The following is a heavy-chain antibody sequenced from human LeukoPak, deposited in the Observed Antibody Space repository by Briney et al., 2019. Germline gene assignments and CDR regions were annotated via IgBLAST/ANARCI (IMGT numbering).Heavy chain of an antibody. D-gene: IGHD4-17*01. J-gene: IGHJ6*03. CDR2: INPNSGDT. CDR1: GHTFTGYY. CDR3: ARARRVTRYYYYMDV. Sequence: ASVKVSCKASGHTFTGYYMHWVRQAPGRGLEWMGGINPNSGDTKYGQKFQGRVTMTRDTSISTAYMELSRLRSDDTAVYYCARARRVTRYYYYMDVWGKGTTVTVSS. V-gene: IGHV1-2*02.